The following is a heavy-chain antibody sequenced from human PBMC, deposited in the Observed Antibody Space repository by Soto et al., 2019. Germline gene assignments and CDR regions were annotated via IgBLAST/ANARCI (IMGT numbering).Heavy chain of an antibody. V-gene: IGHV3-33*01. CDR3: ARDVVTAVAGSVNWVDP. CDR1: GFSLRTYG. D-gene: IGHD6-19*01. Sequence: QVQLVESGGGVVQSGRSLTLSCAASGFSLRTYGMQWLRRAPGKGLEWVAFIWYDGTKKFYANSVKGRSTISKDNSNNILYLQMSGLRAEDTAVYYCARDVVTAVAGSVNWVDPWGQGTLVTVSA. J-gene: IGHJ5*02. CDR2: IWYDGTKK.